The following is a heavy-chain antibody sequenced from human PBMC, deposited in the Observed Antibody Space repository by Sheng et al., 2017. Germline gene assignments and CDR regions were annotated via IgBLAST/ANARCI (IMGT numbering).Heavy chain of an antibody. CDR3: APYSSGWYPLY. CDR2: TNPNSGGT. J-gene: IGHJ4*02. D-gene: IGHD6-19*01. Sequence: QVQLVQSGAEVKKPGASVKVSCKASGYTFTDYYIHWVRQAPGQGLEWMGWTNPNSGGTDYAQKFQGRVTMTRDTSISTVYMEMSSLRSDDTAVYYCAPYSSGWYPLYWGQGTLVTVSS. V-gene: IGHV1-2*02. CDR1: GYTFTDYY.